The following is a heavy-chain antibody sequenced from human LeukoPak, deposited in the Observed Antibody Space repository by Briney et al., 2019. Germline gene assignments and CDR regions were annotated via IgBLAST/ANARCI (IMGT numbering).Heavy chain of an antibody. J-gene: IGHJ4*02. V-gene: IGHV4-4*02. CDR1: GGSITSTNW. D-gene: IGHD2-8*01. CDR2: ISLSGLT. CDR3: SRENGAFSPFGY. Sequence: PSGTLSLTCGVSGGSITSTNWWRWVRQPPGQGLEWIGEISLSGLTNYNPSLKSRVTMALDKSKNHLSLNLTSVTAADTAVYYCSRENGAFSPFGYWGQGTLVTVPS.